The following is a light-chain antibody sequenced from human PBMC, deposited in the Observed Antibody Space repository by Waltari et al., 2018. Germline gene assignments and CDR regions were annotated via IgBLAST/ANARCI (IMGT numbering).Light chain of an antibody. J-gene: IGLJ2*01. CDR2: DVS. Sequence: QSALTQPASVSGSPGQSITISCTGTSSDVGGYTYVSWYQQHPGKAPKFIIYDVSDRPSGVSNRFSGSKSGNTASLTISGLQAEDEADYYCTSYSTTTTLVFGGGTKVAVL. CDR1: SSDVGGYTY. V-gene: IGLV2-14*03. CDR3: TSYSTTTTLV.